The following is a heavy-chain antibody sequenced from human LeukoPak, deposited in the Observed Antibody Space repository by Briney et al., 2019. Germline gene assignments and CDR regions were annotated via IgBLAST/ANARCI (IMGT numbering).Heavy chain of an antibody. J-gene: IGHJ4*02. V-gene: IGHV3-53*01. D-gene: IGHD5-18*01. CDR3: ARVIQLWSQYYFDY. CDR1: GFTVSSNY. CDR2: IYSGGGA. Sequence: PGGSLRLSCAASGFTVSSNYMSWVRQAPGKGLECVSVIYSGGGAYYADSVKGRFTISRDNSKNTLYLQMNSLRAEDTAVYYCARVIQLWSQYYFDYWGQGTLVTVSS.